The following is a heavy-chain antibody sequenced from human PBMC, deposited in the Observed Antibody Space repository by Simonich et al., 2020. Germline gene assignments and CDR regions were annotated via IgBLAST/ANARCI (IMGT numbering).Heavy chain of an antibody. J-gene: IGHJ4*02. CDR1: GFTFSSYA. D-gene: IGHD7-27*01. Sequence: QVQLVESGGGVVQPGRSLRLSCAASGFTFSSYAMHWVRQAPGKGLEWGAVNSYDGSNKYYADSGKGRFTISGDNSKNTLYLQMNSLRAEDTAVYYCAREELGPFDYWGQGTLVTVSS. V-gene: IGHV3-30*07. CDR3: AREELGPFDY. CDR2: NSYDGSNK.